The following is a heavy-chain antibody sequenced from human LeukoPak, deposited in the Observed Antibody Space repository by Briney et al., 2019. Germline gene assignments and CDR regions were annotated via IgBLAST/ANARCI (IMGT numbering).Heavy chain of an antibody. CDR3: ATHYGDYALDP. CDR1: GYTFTSYD. V-gene: IGHV1-8*01. Sequence: GASAKVSCKAYGYTFTSYDINWVRQATGQGLEWMGWMNPDSGNAGYPQKFRGRVTMTRDISISTAYMELSSLRFEDTAVYYCATHYGDYALDPWGQGTLVTVSS. D-gene: IGHD4-17*01. CDR2: MNPDSGNA. J-gene: IGHJ5*02.